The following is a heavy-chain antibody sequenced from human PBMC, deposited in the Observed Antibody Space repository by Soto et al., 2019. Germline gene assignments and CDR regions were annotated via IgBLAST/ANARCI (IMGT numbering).Heavy chain of an antibody. CDR3: ARRPGYCSGGSCYSGDYYYMDA. CDR1: GGSISSYY. Sequence: SETLSLTCTVSGGSISSYYWSWIRQPPGKGLEWIGYIYYSGSTNYNPSLKSRVTISVDTSKNQFSLKLSSVTAADTAVYYCARRPGYCSGGSCYSGDYYYMDAWGKGTTVTVSS. CDR2: IYYSGST. V-gene: IGHV4-59*08. J-gene: IGHJ6*03. D-gene: IGHD2-15*01.